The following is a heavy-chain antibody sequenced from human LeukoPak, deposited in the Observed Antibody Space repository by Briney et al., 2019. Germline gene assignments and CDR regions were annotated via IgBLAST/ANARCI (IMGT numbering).Heavy chain of an antibody. V-gene: IGHV3-30*19. D-gene: IGHD4-17*01. J-gene: IGHJ4*02. CDR3: ARDQGPYGDYLDY. CDR1: GFTFSNYD. Sequence: GGSLRLSCAASGFTFSNYDMQWVRQAPGKGLEWVVVISYDGGNKYYADSVKGRFTISRDSSKNTLYLQMSSLRAEDTAVYYCARDQGPYGDYLDYWGQGTLVTVSS. CDR2: ISYDGGNK.